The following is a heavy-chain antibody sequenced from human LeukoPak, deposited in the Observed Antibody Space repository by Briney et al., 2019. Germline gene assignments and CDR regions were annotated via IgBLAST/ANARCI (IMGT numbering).Heavy chain of an antibody. CDR3: ARDKEEDIVVVPAAMSIDY. CDR1: GFTFSSYA. D-gene: IGHD2-2*01. V-gene: IGHV3-30-3*01. Sequence: GGSLRLSCAASGFTFSSYAMHWVRQAPGKGLEWVAVISYDGSNKYYADSVKGRFTISRDNSKNTLYLQMNSLRAEDTAVYYCARDKEEDIVVVPAAMSIDYWGQGTLVTVSS. CDR2: ISYDGSNK. J-gene: IGHJ4*02.